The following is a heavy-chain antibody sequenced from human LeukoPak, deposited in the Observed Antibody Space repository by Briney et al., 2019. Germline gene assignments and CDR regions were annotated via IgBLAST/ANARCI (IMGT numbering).Heavy chain of an antibody. Sequence: GSLRLSCAASGFPFSSYAMSWVRQVSGKGLECVSAILGSGGSTYYEESVKGRFTISRDNSKNTLYLQMNSLRAEDTAVYYCARGPALFRGYSGYDYFDYWGQGTLVTVSS. V-gene: IGHV3-23*01. J-gene: IGHJ4*02. CDR3: ARGPALFRGYSGYDYFDY. CDR1: GFPFSSYA. D-gene: IGHD5-12*01. CDR2: ILGSGGST.